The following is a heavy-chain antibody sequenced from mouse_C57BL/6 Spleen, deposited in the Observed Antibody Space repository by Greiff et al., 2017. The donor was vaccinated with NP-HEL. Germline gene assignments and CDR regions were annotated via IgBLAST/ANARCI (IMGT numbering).Heavy chain of an antibody. V-gene: IGHV1-4*01. Sequence: QVQLHHSFAGGERPGASVKMSCKASGYTFTSYTMHWVKQRPGQGLEWIGYINPSSGYTKYNQKFKDKATLTADKSSSTAYMQLSSLTSEDSAVYYCARKGDYYGTAMDYWGQGTSVTVSS. CDR2: INPSSGYT. D-gene: IGHD1-1*01. CDR1: GYTFTSYT. J-gene: IGHJ4*01. CDR3: ARKGDYYGTAMDY.